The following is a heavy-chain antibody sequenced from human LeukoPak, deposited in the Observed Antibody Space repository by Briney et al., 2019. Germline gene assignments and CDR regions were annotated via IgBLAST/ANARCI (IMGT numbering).Heavy chain of an antibody. CDR2: ISSSGRTI. CDR1: GFTFSVYY. V-gene: IGHV3-11*01. CDR3: ASYIAAAGTIVSY. D-gene: IGHD6-13*01. J-gene: IGHJ4*02. Sequence: GGSLTLACAASGFTFSVYYMSWIRQAPGGGLGWVSYISSSGRTIYYADSVKGRFTISREHAKNSLYLQMNSLRAEDTAVYYCASYIAAAGTIVSYWGQGTLVTVSS.